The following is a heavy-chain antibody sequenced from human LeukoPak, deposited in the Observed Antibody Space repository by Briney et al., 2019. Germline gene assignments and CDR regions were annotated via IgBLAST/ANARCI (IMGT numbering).Heavy chain of an antibody. CDR1: GGSISSGGYY. CDR2: IYYSGST. J-gene: IGHJ6*02. V-gene: IGHV4-31*03. Sequence: SETLSLTRTVSGGSISSGGYYWSWIRQHPGKGLEWIGYIYYSGSTYYNPSLKSRVTISVDTSKNQFSLKLSSVTAADTAVYYCARYRDYYYGMDVWGQGTTVTVSS. CDR3: ARYRDYYYGMDV.